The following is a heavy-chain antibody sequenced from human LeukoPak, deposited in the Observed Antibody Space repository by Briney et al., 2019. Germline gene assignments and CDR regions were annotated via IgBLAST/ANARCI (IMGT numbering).Heavy chain of an antibody. D-gene: IGHD3-22*01. V-gene: IGHV4-59*08. CDR1: RVSISSYY. CDR3: AAVGWESYYDYSDSLGYYFDD. Sequence: SETLSLTCTVSRVSISSYYWSWIRQPPGKGLEWIGYIYYSGSTNYNPSPKSRVTISVDTSKNQFSLKLSSVTAADTAVYYCAAVGWESYYDYSDSLGYYFDDWGQGTLVTVSS. CDR2: IYYSGST. J-gene: IGHJ4*02.